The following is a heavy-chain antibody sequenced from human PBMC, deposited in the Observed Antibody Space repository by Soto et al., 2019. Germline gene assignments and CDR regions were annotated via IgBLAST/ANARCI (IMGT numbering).Heavy chain of an antibody. D-gene: IGHD5-18*01. CDR1: GGSISSSSYY. J-gene: IGHJ4*02. CDR2: IYYSGST. V-gene: IGHV4-39*01. CDR3: ASAWIQLWLPDY. Sequence: SETLSLTCTVSGGSISSSSYYWGWIRQPPGKGLEWIGSIYYSGSTYYNPSLKSRVTISVDTSKNQFSLKLSSVTAADTAVYYCASAWIQLWLPDYRGQGTLVTVSS.